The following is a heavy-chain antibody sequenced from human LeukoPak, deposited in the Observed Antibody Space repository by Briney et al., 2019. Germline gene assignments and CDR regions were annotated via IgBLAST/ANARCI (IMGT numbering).Heavy chain of an antibody. CDR1: GFTFSSYD. Sequence: GGSLRLSCATSGFTFSSYDMHWVRQSPGKGLEWVAVISYDGSNKYYADSMKGRFTISRDNSKNTLYLQMNSLRAEDTAVYYCAKERHPLIAAAGTTYYFDYWGQGTLVTVSS. J-gene: IGHJ4*02. D-gene: IGHD6-13*01. CDR3: AKERHPLIAAAGTTYYFDY. CDR2: ISYDGSNK. V-gene: IGHV3-30*18.